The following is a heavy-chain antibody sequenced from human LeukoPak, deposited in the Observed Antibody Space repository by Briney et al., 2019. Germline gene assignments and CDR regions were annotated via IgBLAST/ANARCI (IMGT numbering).Heavy chain of an antibody. CDR3: ARDFLLGDFWSGYPLNWFGP. CDR1: GGSFSGYY. J-gene: IGHJ5*02. CDR2: VNHSGST. Sequence: PSETLSLTCAVYGGSFSGYYWSWIRQPPGKGLEWIGEVNHSGSTNYNPSLKSRVTISVDTSKNQFSLKLSSVTAADTAVYYCARDFLLGDFWSGYPLNWFGPWGQGTLVTVSS. D-gene: IGHD3-3*01. V-gene: IGHV4-34*01.